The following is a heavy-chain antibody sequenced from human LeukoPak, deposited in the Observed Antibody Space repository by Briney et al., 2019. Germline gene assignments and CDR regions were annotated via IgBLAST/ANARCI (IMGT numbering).Heavy chain of an antibody. J-gene: IGHJ3*02. CDR2: INPNSGGA. D-gene: IGHD1-26*01. Sequence: GASVKVSCKASGYTFTIYYIHWVRQAPGQGPEWMGWINPNSGGATYAQKFQGRVTLTRDTSISTAYMEVTSLRSEDTAVYYCANSGSYFDAFDIWGQGTMVTVSS. CDR3: ANSGSYFDAFDI. V-gene: IGHV1-2*02. CDR1: GYTFTIYY.